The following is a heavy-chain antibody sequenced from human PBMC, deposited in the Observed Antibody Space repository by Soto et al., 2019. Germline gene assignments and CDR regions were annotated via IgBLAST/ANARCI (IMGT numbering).Heavy chain of an antibody. CDR2: ISAYNGNT. Sequence: ASVKVSCKASGYTFTSYGISWVRQAPGQGLEWMGWISAYNGNTNYAQKLQGRVTMTTDTSTSTAYMELRSLRSDDTAVYYCARVIEEVTFGGVMEDAFDIWGQGTMVTVSS. J-gene: IGHJ3*02. CDR3: ARVIEEVTFGGVMEDAFDI. D-gene: IGHD3-16*01. V-gene: IGHV1-18*01. CDR1: GYTFTSYG.